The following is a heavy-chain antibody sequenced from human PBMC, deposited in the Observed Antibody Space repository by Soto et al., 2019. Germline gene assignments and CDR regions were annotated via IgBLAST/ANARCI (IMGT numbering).Heavy chain of an antibody. D-gene: IGHD3-22*01. V-gene: IGHV1-2*02. J-gene: IGHJ4*02. Sequence: ASVKVSCKASGYTFTGYYMHWVRQAPGQGLEWMGWINPYDGNRNFAQKFEDRVTMTTATSTNTVFLELRSLKSYDTAIYYCARDRLRGYDSSGFYSWGQGTMVTVSS. CDR1: GYTFTGYY. CDR3: ARDRLRGYDSSGFYS. CDR2: INPYDGNR.